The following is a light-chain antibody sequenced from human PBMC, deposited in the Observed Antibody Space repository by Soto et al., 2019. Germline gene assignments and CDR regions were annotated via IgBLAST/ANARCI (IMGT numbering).Light chain of an antibody. J-gene: IGKJ3*01. CDR3: QQFNSFT. CDR2: DAS. CDR1: QGISSA. V-gene: IGKV1-13*02. Sequence: AIQLTQSPSSLSASVGDRVTITCRASQGISSALAWYQQKPGKAPKLLIYDASSLESGVPSRFSGSGSGTDFTLTISSLQPEDFATYYRQQFNSFTFGPGTKVDIK.